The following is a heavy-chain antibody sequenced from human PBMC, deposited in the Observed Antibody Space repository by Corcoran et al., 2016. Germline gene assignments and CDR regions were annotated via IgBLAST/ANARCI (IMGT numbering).Heavy chain of an antibody. CDR2: LNTANGDT. D-gene: IGHD3-9*01. CDR3: ARDRADIATGGGPVGD. J-gene: IGHJ4*02. Sequence: QVQLVQSATEVKKPGASVKVSCKASGYTFTYYAMHWVRQAPGQSLEWMGWLNTANGDTKYSQKFQDRHTITRDTSASTTYMDLSSLRSEDTAIYYCARDRADIATGGGPVGDWGQGTLVTVSS. V-gene: IGHV1-3*04. CDR1: GYTFTYYA.